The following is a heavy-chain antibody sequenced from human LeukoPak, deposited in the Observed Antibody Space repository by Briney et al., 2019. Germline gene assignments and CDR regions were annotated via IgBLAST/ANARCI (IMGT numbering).Heavy chain of an antibody. Sequence: SVKVSCKASGGTFSSYAISWVRQAPGQGLEWMGRIIPILGIANYAQKFQGRVTITADKSTSTAYMELSSLKSEDTAVYYCAMPQLVTGHYYYGMDVWGQGTTVTVSS. D-gene: IGHD6-13*01. V-gene: IGHV1-69*04. CDR3: AMPQLVTGHYYYGMDV. J-gene: IGHJ6*02. CDR2: IIPILGIA. CDR1: GGTFSSYA.